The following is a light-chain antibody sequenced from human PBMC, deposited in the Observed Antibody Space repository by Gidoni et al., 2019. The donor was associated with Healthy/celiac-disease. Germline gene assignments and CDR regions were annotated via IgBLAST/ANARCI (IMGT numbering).Light chain of an antibody. CDR3: QQSSNWPLT. CDR1: QSVSSY. J-gene: IGKJ4*01. CDR2: DAS. Sequence: EIVLTHSPATLSFSPGERATLSCRASQSVSSYLDWYQQKPGQAPRLLIYDASNRATGIPARFSGSGSGTDFTLTISSLEPEDFAVYYCQQSSNWPLTFXGXTKVEIK. V-gene: IGKV3-11*01.